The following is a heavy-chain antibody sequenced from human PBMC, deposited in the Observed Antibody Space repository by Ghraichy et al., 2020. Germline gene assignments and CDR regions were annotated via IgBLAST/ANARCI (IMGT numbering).Heavy chain of an antibody. D-gene: IGHD6-19*01. CDR1: GFTFSSYG. CDR3: ATEGSGWYSSEQNDY. V-gene: IGHV3-33*01. Sequence: GGSLRLSCAASGFTFSSYGMHWVRQAPGKGLEWVAVIWYDGSNKYYADSVKGRFTISRDNSKNTLYLQMNSLRAEDTAVYYCATEGSGWYSSEQNDYWGQGTLVTVSS. CDR2: IWYDGSNK. J-gene: IGHJ4*02.